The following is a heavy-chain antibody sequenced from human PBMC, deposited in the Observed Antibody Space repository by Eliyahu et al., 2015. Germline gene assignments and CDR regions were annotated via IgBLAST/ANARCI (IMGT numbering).Heavy chain of an antibody. D-gene: IGHD6-13*01. CDR2: ISYSGNP. Sequence: QVQLQESGPGLVKASQTLSLXCTVSGDXXXRIGXYWSWIRQHPGKGLEYIGYISYSGNPYYNPSLKSRASISRDTSKNQFSLNLNSVTAADTAVYYCARSPSANAYWYFDVWGRGTLITVSS. CDR1: GDXXXRIGXY. CDR3: ARSPSANAYWYFDV. J-gene: IGHJ2*01. V-gene: IGHV4-31*03.